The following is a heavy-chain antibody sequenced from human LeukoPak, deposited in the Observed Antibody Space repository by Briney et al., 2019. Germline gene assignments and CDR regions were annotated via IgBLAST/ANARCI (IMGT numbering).Heavy chain of an antibody. J-gene: IGHJ4*02. Sequence: PGGSLRLFCAASGFTFRNYWMSWVRQAPGKGREWVANIRQEGSEKYYVDSVRGRSTISRDNAKNTLYLQMNSLRAEDTAVYYCARDPRIFGVVIVPDYWGQGTVVTVSS. V-gene: IGHV3-7*01. CDR1: GFTFRNYW. CDR2: IRQEGSEK. CDR3: ARDPRIFGVVIVPDY. D-gene: IGHD3-3*01.